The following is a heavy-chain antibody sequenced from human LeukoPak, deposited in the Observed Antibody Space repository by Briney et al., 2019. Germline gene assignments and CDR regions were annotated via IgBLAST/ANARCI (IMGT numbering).Heavy chain of an antibody. J-gene: IGHJ4*02. D-gene: IGHD6-13*01. CDR1: GYSFSTYW. Sequence: GESLKISCKGSGYSFSTYWIGWARQVPGKGLEWMGIIYPGDSDTRYSPSFQGQVTISADNSITTAYLQWSSLKASDIAMYYCARQSSAGIFDFWGQGALVTVSS. V-gene: IGHV5-51*01. CDR3: ARQSSAGIFDF. CDR2: IYPGDSDT.